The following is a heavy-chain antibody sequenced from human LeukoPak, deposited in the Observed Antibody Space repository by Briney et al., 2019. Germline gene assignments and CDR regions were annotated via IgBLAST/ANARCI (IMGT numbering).Heavy chain of an antibody. D-gene: IGHD6-19*01. V-gene: IGHV1-2*02. Sequence: GASVKVSCKASGYTFTGYYMHWVRQAPGQGLEWMGWINPNSGGTNYAQKFQGRVTMTRDTSISTAYMELSSLRSEDTAVYYCARDHGSGWYVELGYWGQGTLVTVSS. CDR3: ARDHGSGWYVELGY. CDR2: INPNSGGT. J-gene: IGHJ4*02. CDR1: GYTFTGYY.